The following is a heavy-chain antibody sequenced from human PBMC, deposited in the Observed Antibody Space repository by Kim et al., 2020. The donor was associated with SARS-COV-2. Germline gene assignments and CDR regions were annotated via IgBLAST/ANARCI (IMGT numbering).Heavy chain of an antibody. CDR2: TYYRSKWYN. CDR3: ARVPDTEAGSSSWFSDIINWFDP. CDR1: GDSVSSNSAA. V-gene: IGHV6-1*01. J-gene: IGHJ5*02. Sequence: SQTLSLTCAISGDSVSSNSAAWNWIRQSPSRGLEWLGRTYYRSKWYNDYAVSVKSRITINPDTSKNQFSLQLNSVTPEDTAVYYCARVPDTEAGSSSWFSDIINWFDPWGQGTLVTVSS. D-gene: IGHD6-13*01.